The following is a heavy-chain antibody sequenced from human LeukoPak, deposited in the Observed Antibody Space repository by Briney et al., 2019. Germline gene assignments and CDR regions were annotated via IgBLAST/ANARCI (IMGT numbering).Heavy chain of an antibody. D-gene: IGHD6-19*01. CDR3: ARDGYSSGWYRAHYFDY. CDR2: ISYDGSNK. J-gene: IGHJ4*02. Sequence: PGGSLRLSCAASGFTFSSYAMHWVRQAPGKGLEWVAVISYDGSNKYYADSVKGRFTISRDNSKNTLYLQMNSLRAEDTAVYYCARDGYSSGWYRAHYFDYWGQGTLVTVSS. V-gene: IGHV3-30*04. CDR1: GFTFSSYA.